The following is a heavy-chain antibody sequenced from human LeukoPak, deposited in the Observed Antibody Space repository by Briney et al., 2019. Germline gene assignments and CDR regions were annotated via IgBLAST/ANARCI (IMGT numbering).Heavy chain of an antibody. D-gene: IGHD2-15*01. CDR3: AISRVAGAARFAFDI. CDR1: GYTFTIYD. CDR2: MNPNSGNA. V-gene: IGHV1-8*01. Sequence: ASVKVSCKASGYTFTIYDINWVRQVPGQGLEWMGWMNPNSGNAGYAQMFQGRVTMTRDTSINTAYVELSSLRSEDTAVYYCAISRVAGAARFAFDIWGQGTMITVSS. J-gene: IGHJ3*02.